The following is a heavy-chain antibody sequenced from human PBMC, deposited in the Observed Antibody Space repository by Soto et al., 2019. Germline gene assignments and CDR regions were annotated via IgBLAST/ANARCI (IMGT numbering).Heavy chain of an antibody. CDR1: GFTFSSYW. V-gene: IGHV3-74*01. CDR2: INSDGSST. Sequence: GGSLRLSCAAPGFTFSSYWMHWVRQAPGKGLVWVSRINSDGSSTSYADSVKGRFTISRDNAKNTLYLQMNSLRAEDTAVYYCARVPKYYYGSGSFYNWFDTWGQGTLVTVSS. D-gene: IGHD3-10*01. J-gene: IGHJ5*02. CDR3: ARVPKYYYGSGSFYNWFDT.